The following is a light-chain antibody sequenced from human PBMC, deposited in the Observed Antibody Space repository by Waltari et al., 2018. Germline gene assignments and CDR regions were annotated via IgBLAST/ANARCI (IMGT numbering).Light chain of an antibody. V-gene: IGKV3-15*01. CDR2: DAS. CDR1: HSVDIY. Sequence: EILMTPSPATLSVSPGESATLSCRASHSVDIYLAWYQVKPGHPPRLPIFDASTRATGVPDTFRGTGSGTEFTLTISSLQSVDFAVYYCQQYDSWPLTFGGGTKVEI. J-gene: IGKJ4*01. CDR3: QQYDSWPLT.